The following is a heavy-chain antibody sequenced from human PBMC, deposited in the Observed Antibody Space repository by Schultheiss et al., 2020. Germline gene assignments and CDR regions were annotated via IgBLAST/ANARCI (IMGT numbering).Heavy chain of an antibody. J-gene: IGHJ4*02. CDR2: SDGGTT. CDR1: GFTFSSYS. CDR3: TTDIIPMVYAAQSFDH. Sequence: GGSLRLSCAASGFTFSSYSMNWVRQAPGKGLEWVGRSDGGTTDYAAPVRGRFIISRDESERILYLQMNSLKIDDTAVYYCTTDIIPMVYAAQSFDHWGPGSRVIVVS. D-gene: IGHD2-8*01. V-gene: IGHV3-15*07.